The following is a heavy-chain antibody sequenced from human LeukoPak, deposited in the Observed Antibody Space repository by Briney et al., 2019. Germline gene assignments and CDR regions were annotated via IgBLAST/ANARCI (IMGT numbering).Heavy chain of an antibody. CDR3: ARDSGITMIHAFDI. CDR1: GYSISSGYY. V-gene: IGHV4-38-2*02. CDR2: IYYSGST. D-gene: IGHD3-22*01. J-gene: IGHJ3*02. Sequence: SETLSLTRTVSGYSISSGYYWGWIRQPPGKGLEWIGSIYYSGSTYYNPSLKSRVTISVDTSKNQFSLKLSSVTAADTAVYYCARDSGITMIHAFDIWGQGTMVTVSS.